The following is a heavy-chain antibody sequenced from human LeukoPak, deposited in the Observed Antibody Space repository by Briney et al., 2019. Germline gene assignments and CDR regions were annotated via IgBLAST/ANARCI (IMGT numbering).Heavy chain of an antibody. CDR3: ARHEAYSGGTFHH. J-gene: IGHJ1*01. CDR1: GGSISNYY. CDR2: IHYSGST. D-gene: IGHD6-19*01. V-gene: IGHV4-59*08. Sequence: PSETLSLTCTVSGGSISNYYWSWIRQPPGKGLEWIGYIHYSGSTNYNPSLKSRVTMSVDTSKNQFSLKLSSVTAADTAVYYCARHEAYSGGTFHHWGQGTQVTVSS.